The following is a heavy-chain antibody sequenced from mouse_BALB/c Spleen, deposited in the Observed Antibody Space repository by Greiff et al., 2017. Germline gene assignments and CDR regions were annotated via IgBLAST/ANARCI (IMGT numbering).Heavy chain of an antibody. CDR1: GYTFTDYW. CDR3: ASHYGSSAWFAY. D-gene: IGHD1-1*01. J-gene: IGHJ3*01. Sequence: QVQLQQPGAELVMPGASVKMSCKASGYTFTDYWMHWVKQRPGQGLEWIGAIDTSDSYTSYNQKFKGKATLTVDESSSTAYMQLSSLTSEDSAVYYCASHYGSSAWFAYWGQGTLVTVSA. CDR2: IDTSDSYT. V-gene: IGHV1-69*01.